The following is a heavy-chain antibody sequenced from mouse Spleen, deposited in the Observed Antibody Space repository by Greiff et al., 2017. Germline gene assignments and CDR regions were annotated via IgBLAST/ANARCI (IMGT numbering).Heavy chain of an antibody. D-gene: IGHD2-3*01. CDR2: IDPANGNT. V-gene: IGHV14-3*01. CDR3: ARSKIYDGYPFYAMDY. Sequence: EVQLQQSVAELVRPGASVKLSCTASGFNIKNTYMHWVKQRPEQGLEWIGRIDPANGNTKYAPKFQGKATITADTSSNTAYLQLSSLTSEDTAIYYCARSKIYDGYPFYAMDYWGQGTSVTVSS. J-gene: IGHJ4*01. CDR1: GFNIKNTY.